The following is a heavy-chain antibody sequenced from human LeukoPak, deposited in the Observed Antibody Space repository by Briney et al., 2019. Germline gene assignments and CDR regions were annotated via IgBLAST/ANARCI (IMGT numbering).Heavy chain of an antibody. V-gene: IGHV3-30-3*01. D-gene: IGHD1-26*01. CDR2: ISYDGSNE. J-gene: IGHJ3*01. CDR3: VRGGANTNAFDF. CDR1: GFTFSSHN. Sequence: GGSLRLSCVASGFTFSSHNMHWVRQAPGKGLEWVAVISYDGSNEFYADSVRGRFSISRDTSKNTLYLQMNSLRPEGTAMYYCVRGGANTNAFDFWGQGTMVTVSA.